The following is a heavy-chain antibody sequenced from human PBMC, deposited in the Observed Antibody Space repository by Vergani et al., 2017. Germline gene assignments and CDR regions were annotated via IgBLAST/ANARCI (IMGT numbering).Heavy chain of an antibody. CDR2: ISYDGTQK. V-gene: IGHV3-30*03. J-gene: IGHJ1*01. CDR1: GFTSSYYS. CDR3: ATKSCGTPGCQIGYFRE. Sequence: QVHLVESGGGVVQPGRSLRLSCVVSGFTSSYYSMHWVRQAPGKGLEWVAVISYDGTQKYYADSVKGRFTISRDNPKSTLYLQMNSLGTEDTAVYYCATKSCGTPGCQIGYFREWGQGTLVTVSS. D-gene: IGHD1-1*01.